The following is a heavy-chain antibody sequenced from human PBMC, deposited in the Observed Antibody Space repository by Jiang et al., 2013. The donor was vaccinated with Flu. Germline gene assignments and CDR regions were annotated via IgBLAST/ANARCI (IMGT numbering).Heavy chain of an antibody. D-gene: IGHD1-14*01. CDR2: IVVGSGNT. Sequence: KPGTSVKVSCKASGFTFTSSAMQWVRQARGQRLEWIGWIVVGSGNTNYAQKFQERVTITEDTSTDTAYMELSSLRSEDTAVYYCATDTPLRTWDYYYYGMDVWGQGTTVTVSS. CDR1: GFTFTSSA. J-gene: IGHJ6*02. V-gene: IGHV1-58*02. CDR3: ATDTPLRTWDYYYYGMDV.